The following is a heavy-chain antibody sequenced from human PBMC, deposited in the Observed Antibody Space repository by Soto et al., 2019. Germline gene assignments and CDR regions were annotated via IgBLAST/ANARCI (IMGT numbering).Heavy chain of an antibody. V-gene: IGHV3-13*05. CDR1: GFTFRNYD. J-gene: IGHJ6*02. Sequence: EVQLVESGGGLVQPGGSLRLSCEASGFTFRNYDMHWVRQGTGKGLEWVSGISAAGDPDYADSVEGRFTISRENAQNSSFLQMISLRVGDTAVYYCARTDRDFYGLDVWGQGTTVIVSS. CDR3: ARTDRDFYGLDV. CDR2: ISAAGDP.